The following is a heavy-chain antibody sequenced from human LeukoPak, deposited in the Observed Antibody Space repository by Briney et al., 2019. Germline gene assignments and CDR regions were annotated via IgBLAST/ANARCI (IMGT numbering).Heavy chain of an antibody. V-gene: IGHV1-69*06. CDR1: GYRFTSYG. CDR2: IIPIFGTA. J-gene: IGHJ4*02. Sequence: ASVKVSCKASGYRFTSYGIFWVRQAPGQGLEWMGGIIPIFGTANYAQKFQGRVTITADKSTSTAYMELSSLRSEDTAVYYCAGSLGYCTSNVCYLKYWGQGTLVTVSS. D-gene: IGHD2-8*01. CDR3: AGSLGYCTSNVCYLKY.